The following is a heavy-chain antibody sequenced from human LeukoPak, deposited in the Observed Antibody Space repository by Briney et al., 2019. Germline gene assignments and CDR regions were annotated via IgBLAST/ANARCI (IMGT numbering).Heavy chain of an antibody. J-gene: IGHJ5*02. D-gene: IGHD1-26*01. Sequence: ASVKVSCKASGYTFTGYYMHWVRQAPGQGLEWMGWINPNSGGTNYAQKFQGRVTTTRDTSISTAYMELSRLRSDDTAVYYCARVLLGYSGTPVGWFDPWGQGTLVTVSS. CDR1: GYTFTGYY. V-gene: IGHV1-2*02. CDR2: INPNSGGT. CDR3: ARVLLGYSGTPVGWFDP.